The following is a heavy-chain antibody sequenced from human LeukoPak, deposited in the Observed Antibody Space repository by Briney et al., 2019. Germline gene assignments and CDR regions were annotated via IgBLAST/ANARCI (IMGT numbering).Heavy chain of an antibody. D-gene: IGHD3-22*01. V-gene: IGHV3-30-3*02. CDR1: GFTFSSYA. J-gene: IGHJ4*02. CDR3: AKSSYYDSSGFYREYYFDY. CDR2: ISYDGSNK. Sequence: PGGSLRLSCAASGFTFSSYAMHWVRQAPGKGLEWVAVISYDGSNKYYADSVKGRFTISRDNSKNTLYLQMNSLRAGDTAIYYCAKSSYYDSSGFYREYYFDYWGQGTLVPVSS.